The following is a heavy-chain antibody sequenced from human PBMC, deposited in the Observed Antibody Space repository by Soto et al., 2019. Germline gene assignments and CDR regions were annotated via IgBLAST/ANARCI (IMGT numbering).Heavy chain of an antibody. CDR2: IYYSGST. Sequence: SETLSLTCTVSGGSISSYYWSWIRQPPGKGLEWIGYIYYSGSTNYNPSLKSRVTISVDTSKNQFSLKLSSVTAADTAVYYCARFYCGGDCYFSPYYFDYWGQGTLVTVSS. J-gene: IGHJ4*02. CDR3: ARFYCGGDCYFSPYYFDY. CDR1: GGSISSYY. D-gene: IGHD2-21*02. V-gene: IGHV4-59*01.